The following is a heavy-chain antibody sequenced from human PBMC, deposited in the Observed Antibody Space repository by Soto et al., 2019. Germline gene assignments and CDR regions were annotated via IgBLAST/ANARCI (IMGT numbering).Heavy chain of an antibody. V-gene: IGHV3-30*03. CDR3: ARRDEGAGNWFDP. Sequence: PGGSLRLSCAASGFTFSSYGMHWVRQAPGKGLEWVAVISYDGSNKYYADSVKGRFTISRDNSKNTLYLQMNSLRAEDTAVYYCARRDEGAGNWFDPWGQGTLVTVSS. J-gene: IGHJ5*02. CDR1: GFTFSSYG. D-gene: IGHD1-26*01. CDR2: ISYDGSNK.